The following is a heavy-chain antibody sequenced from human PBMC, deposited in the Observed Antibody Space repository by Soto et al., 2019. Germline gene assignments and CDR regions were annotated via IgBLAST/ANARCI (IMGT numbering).Heavy chain of an antibody. CDR1: GYTLTELS. Sequence: QVQLVQSGAEVKKPGASVKVSCKVSGYTLTELSMHWVRQAPGKGLEWMGGFDPEDGETIYAQKFHGRVTMTEDTATDTAYLELSSLRSEDTAVYYCATGDVGYCSGGSCYLPFAEYFQHWGQGTLVTVSS. CDR2: FDPEDGET. V-gene: IGHV1-24*01. D-gene: IGHD2-15*01. CDR3: ATGDVGYCSGGSCYLPFAEYFQH. J-gene: IGHJ1*01.